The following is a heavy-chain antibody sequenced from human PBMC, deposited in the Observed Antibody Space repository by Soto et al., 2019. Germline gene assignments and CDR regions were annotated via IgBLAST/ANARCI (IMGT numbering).Heavy chain of an antibody. CDR1: EFTFSSYW. D-gene: IGHD1-1*01. CDR2: INQDGNED. Sequence: PGGSLRLSCAASEFTFSSYWMNWVRQAPGKGLEWVANINQDGNEDNLLDSVKGRFTISRDNAKNSLFLQMNSLRVDDTAVYYCARTGDGHHDFLDYWGQGALVTVSS. V-gene: IGHV3-7*01. CDR3: ARTGDGHHDFLDY. J-gene: IGHJ4*02.